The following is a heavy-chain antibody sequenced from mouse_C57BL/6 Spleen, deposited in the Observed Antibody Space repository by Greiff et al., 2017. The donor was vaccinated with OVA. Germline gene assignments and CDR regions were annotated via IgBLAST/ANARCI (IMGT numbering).Heavy chain of an antibody. D-gene: IGHD2-4*01. CDR1: GYTFTDYY. V-gene: IGHV1-26*01. J-gene: IGHJ1*03. Sequence: VQLQQSGPELVKPGASVKISCKASGYTFTDYYLNWVKQSHGKSLEWIGDINPNNGGTSYNQKFKGKATLTVDKSSSTAYMELRSLTSEDSAVYYCARRDYDRYFDVWGTGTTVTVSS. CDR2: INPNNGGT. CDR3: ARRDYDRYFDV.